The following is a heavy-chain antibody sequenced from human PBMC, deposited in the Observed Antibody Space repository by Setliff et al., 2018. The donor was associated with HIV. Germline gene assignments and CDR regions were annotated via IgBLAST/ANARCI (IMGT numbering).Heavy chain of an antibody. D-gene: IGHD2-15*01. CDR2: IYPGDPDA. V-gene: IGHV5-51*01. Sequence: GESLKISCKGSGNTFGRHWVAWVRQMPGKGLEWMGMIYPGDPDARYNPSSQGQVTISADKSIDTAYLQWDNLRASDTAMYYCAKYSPAAWFDSWGQGTLVTVSS. J-gene: IGHJ5*01. CDR3: AKYSPAAWFDS. CDR1: GNTFGRHW.